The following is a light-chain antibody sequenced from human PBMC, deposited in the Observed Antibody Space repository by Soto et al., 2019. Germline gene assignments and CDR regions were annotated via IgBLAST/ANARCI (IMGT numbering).Light chain of an antibody. CDR3: QQYNNWPRT. CDR1: QSVSSN. CDR2: DAS. V-gene: IGKV3-15*01. J-gene: IGKJ1*01. Sequence: EIVMTQSPATLSVSPGERATLSCRASQSVSSNLAWYQQKPGQAPRLLIYDASTGATGIPARFSGSGPGTEFTLTISSLQSEDFAVYYCQQYNNWPRTFGQGTKVDIK.